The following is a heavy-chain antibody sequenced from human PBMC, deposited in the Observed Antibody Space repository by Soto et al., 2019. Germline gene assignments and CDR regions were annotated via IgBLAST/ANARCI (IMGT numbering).Heavy chain of an antibody. J-gene: IGHJ6*02. V-gene: IGHV1-18*01. CDR3: ARDGRAYDILTGYYNYYGMDV. CDR2: ISAYNGNT. Sequence: GASVKVSCKASGYTFTSYGISWVRQAPGQGLEWMGWISAYNGNTNYAQKPQGRVTMTTDTSTSTAYMELRSLRSDDTAVYYCARDGRAYDILTGYYNYYGMDVWGQGTTVTVSS. D-gene: IGHD3-9*01. CDR1: GYTFTSYG.